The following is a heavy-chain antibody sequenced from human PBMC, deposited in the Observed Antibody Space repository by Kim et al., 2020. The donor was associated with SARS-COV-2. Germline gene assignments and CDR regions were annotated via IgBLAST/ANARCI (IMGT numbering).Heavy chain of an antibody. CDR2: INQDGTQP. CDR3: SCTQDSGTDFFDY. J-gene: IGHJ4*02. D-gene: IGHD1-26*01. Sequence: GGSLRLSCVASGFTFGNYAMTWVRQAPGKGLEWVANINQDGTQPYYVDSVKGRFTVSRDSSNNSLQMNMLRPEDAAGYSCSCTQDSGTDFFDYSCRG. V-gene: IGHV3-7*03. CDR1: GFTFGNYA.